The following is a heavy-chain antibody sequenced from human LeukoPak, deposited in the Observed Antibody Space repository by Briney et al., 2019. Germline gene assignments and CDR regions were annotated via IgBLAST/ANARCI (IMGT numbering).Heavy chain of an antibody. CDR3: ARLRGNYFPDY. V-gene: IGHV4-31*03. Sequence: KPSETLSLTCTVSGGSISSGGYYWSWIRQHPGKGLEWIGYIYYSGGTYYNPSLKSRITISVDTSKNQFSLKLSSVTAADTAVYYCARLRGNYFPDYWGQGALVTVSS. J-gene: IGHJ4*02. D-gene: IGHD4-11*01. CDR2: IYYSGGT. CDR1: GGSISSGGYY.